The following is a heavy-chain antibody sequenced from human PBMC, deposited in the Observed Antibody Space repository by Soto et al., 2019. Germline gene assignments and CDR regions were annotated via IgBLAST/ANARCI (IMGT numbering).Heavy chain of an antibody. CDR3: ARARPNDIVVVVAATPMWDWYFDL. CDR1: GFTFSSYC. J-gene: IGHJ2*01. Sequence: GGSLRLSCAASGFTFSSYCMHWVRQAPGKGLEWVAVIWYDGSNKYYADSVKGRFTISRDNSKNTLYLQMNSLRAEDTAVYYCARARPNDIVVVVAATPMWDWYFDLWGRGTLVTVSS. CDR2: IWYDGSNK. D-gene: IGHD2-15*01. V-gene: IGHV3-33*01.